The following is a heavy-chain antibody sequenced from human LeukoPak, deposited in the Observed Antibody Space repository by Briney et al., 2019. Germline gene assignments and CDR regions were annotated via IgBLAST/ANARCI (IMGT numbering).Heavy chain of an antibody. D-gene: IGHD5-12*01. CDR2: IYTSGST. Sequence: SETLSLTGTVSGGSISSYYWSWIRQPAGKGLEWIGRIYTSGSTNYNPSLKSRVTMSVDTSKNQFSLKLSSVTAADTAVYYCARDRGYSGYDLADYYFDYWGQGTLVTVSS. CDR1: GGSISSYY. V-gene: IGHV4-4*07. CDR3: ARDRGYSGYDLADYYFDY. J-gene: IGHJ4*02.